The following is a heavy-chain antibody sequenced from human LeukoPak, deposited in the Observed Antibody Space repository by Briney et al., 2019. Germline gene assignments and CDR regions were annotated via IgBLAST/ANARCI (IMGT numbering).Heavy chain of an antibody. CDR1: GGTFSSYA. J-gene: IGHJ5*02. CDR3: ARAGITMVRGVLTYNWFDT. V-gene: IGHV1-69*05. D-gene: IGHD3-10*01. Sequence: ASVKVSCKASGGTFSSYAISWVRQAPGQGLEWMGGIIPIFGTANYAQKFQGRVTITTDESTSTAYMELSSLRSEDTAVYYCARAGITMVRGVLTYNWFDTWGQGTLVTVSS. CDR2: IIPIFGTA.